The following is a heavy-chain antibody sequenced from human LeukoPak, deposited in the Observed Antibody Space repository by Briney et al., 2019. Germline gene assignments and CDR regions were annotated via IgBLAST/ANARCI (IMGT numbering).Heavy chain of an antibody. CDR1: GGTFTSYA. D-gene: IGHD3-22*01. CDR2: IIPIFGTA. Sequence: ASVKVSCKASGGTFTSYAISWVRQAPGQGLEWMGRIIPIFGTANYAQQLQGRVTIIADKSTSTAYMDLSSLRSEDTAVYYCARDRPGYYDSSGYFDYWGQGTLVTVSS. CDR3: ARDRPGYYDSSGYFDY. V-gene: IGHV1-69*06. J-gene: IGHJ4*02.